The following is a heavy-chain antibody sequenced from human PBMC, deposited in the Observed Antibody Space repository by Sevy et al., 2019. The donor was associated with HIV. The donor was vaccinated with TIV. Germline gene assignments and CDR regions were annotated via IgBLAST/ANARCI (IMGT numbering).Heavy chain of an antibody. D-gene: IGHD2-21*01. CDR2: ISSSSGTI. J-gene: IGHJ5*01. CDR1: GFTFSAYS. V-gene: IGHV3-48*01. Sequence: GGALRLSCAASGFTFSAYSMNWVRQAPGKGLEWGSYISSSSGTIYYADSVKGQFTISRDNAKSSLYLQMNGLRAEDTAVYYCARAGGDCYSKNECWFVSWGQGTLVTVSS. CDR3: ARAGGDCYSKNECWFVS.